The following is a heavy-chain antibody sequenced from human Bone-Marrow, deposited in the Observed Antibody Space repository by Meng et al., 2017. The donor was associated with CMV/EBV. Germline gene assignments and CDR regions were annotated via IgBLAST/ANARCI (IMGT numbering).Heavy chain of an antibody. D-gene: IGHD1-26*01. CDR1: GFTFSSYA. J-gene: IGHJ4*02. Sequence: GELGEAGGGVVQPGRSLRLSCAASGFTFSSYAMHWVRQAPGKGLEWVAVISYDGSNKYYADSVKGRFTISRDNSKNTLYLQMNSLRAEDTAVYYCARGAVGPSGDYWGQGTLVTVSS. CDR3: ARGAVGPSGDY. V-gene: IGHV3-30-3*01. CDR2: ISYDGSNK.